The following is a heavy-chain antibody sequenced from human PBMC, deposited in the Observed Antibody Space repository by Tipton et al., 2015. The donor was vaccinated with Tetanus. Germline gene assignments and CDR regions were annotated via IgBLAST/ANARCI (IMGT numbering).Heavy chain of an antibody. J-gene: IGHJ4*02. V-gene: IGHV3-30*18. Sequence: SLRLSCAASGFTFSSYAMHWVRQAPGKGLEWVAVISYDGSHKYYADSVKGRFSISRDNSKNTLYLQMNSLRAEDTAVYYCAKSLYGGTGYWGQGTLVTVSS. CDR1: GFTFSSYA. CDR2: ISYDGSHK. CDR3: AKSLYGGTGY. D-gene: IGHD3/OR15-3a*01.